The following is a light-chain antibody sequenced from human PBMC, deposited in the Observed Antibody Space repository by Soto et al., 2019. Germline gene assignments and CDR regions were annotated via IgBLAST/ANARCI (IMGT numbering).Light chain of an antibody. CDR3: SSYTSSSTLV. CDR2: DVA. J-gene: IGLJ2*01. Sequence: QSALTQPASVSGSPGQSIAISCTGTSSDVDAYDYVSWYQQYPGKAPKLIIYDVANRPSGVSDRFSGSKSGNTASLTISGLHTEDEADYHCSSYTSSSTLVFGGGTKLTVL. V-gene: IGLV2-14*01. CDR1: SSDVDAYDY.